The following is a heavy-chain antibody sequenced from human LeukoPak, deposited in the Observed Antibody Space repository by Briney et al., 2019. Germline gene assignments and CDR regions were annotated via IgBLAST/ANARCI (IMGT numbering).Heavy chain of an antibody. Sequence: GGSLRLSCAASGFTFSSYSMNWVRQAPGKGLEWVSSISSSSSYIYYADSVKGRFTISRDNAKNSLYLQMNSLRAEDTAVYYCAGASSSSAWFDPWGQGTLVTVSS. CDR2: ISSSSSYI. V-gene: IGHV3-21*01. CDR1: GFTFSSYS. J-gene: IGHJ5*02. D-gene: IGHD6-6*01. CDR3: AGASSSSAWFDP.